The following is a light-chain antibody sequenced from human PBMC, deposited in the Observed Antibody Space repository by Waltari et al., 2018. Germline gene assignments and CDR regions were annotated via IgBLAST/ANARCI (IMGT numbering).Light chain of an antibody. CDR3: SSYTSSVTVV. Sequence: QSALTQPASVSGSPGQSITISCTGTSSDVGGYNYVSWYQQHPGKAPKLMIYDVSKRPSGVSNRFSCSKSGNTASLTISGLQAEDEGDYYCSSYTSSVTVVFGVGTKLTVL. CDR1: SSDVGGYNY. CDR2: DVS. V-gene: IGLV2-14*03. J-gene: IGLJ3*02.